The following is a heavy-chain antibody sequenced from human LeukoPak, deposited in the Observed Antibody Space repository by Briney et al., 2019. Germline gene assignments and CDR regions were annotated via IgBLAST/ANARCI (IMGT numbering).Heavy chain of an antibody. CDR2: IYYSGST. V-gene: IGHV4-59*01. CDR3: ARARRADSSGYSVPFDY. CDR1: GGSISSYY. Sequence: SETLSLTCTVSGGSISSYYWSWIRQPPGKGLEWIGYIYYSGSTNYNPSLKSRVTISVDTSKDQFSLKLSSVTAADTAVYYCARARRADSSGYSVPFDYWGQGTLVTVSS. D-gene: IGHD3-22*01. J-gene: IGHJ4*02.